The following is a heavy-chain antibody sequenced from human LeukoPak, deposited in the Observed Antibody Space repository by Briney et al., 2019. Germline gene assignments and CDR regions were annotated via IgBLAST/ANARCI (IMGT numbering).Heavy chain of an antibody. Sequence: SETLSLTCTVSGGSVSSGNYYWTWIRQPPGKGLEWIGYIHYSGNTNYNPSLKSRVTMSVDTSKNQFSLKPSSVTAVDTAVYYCARQRVLWFGELTGADYWGQGTLVTVSS. J-gene: IGHJ4*02. CDR1: GGSVSSGNYY. CDR3: ARQRVLWFGELTGADY. V-gene: IGHV4-61*01. CDR2: IHYSGNT. D-gene: IGHD3-10*01.